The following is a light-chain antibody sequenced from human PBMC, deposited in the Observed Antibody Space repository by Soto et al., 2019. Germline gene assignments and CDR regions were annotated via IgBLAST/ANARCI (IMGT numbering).Light chain of an antibody. CDR2: DAS. J-gene: IGKJ1*01. CDR1: QSISSW. V-gene: IGKV1-5*01. CDR3: QQYNSYST. Sequence: DIQRPQSPSTLSASLGDRFTITCRASQSISSWLAWYQQKPGKAPKLLIYDASSLESGVPSRFSGSGSGTEFTLTISSLQPDDFATYYCQQYNSYSTFGQGTKVDIK.